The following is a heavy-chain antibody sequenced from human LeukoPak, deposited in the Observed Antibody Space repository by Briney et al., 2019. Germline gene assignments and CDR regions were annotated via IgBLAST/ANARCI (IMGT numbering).Heavy chain of an antibody. CDR3: AKTDYGHYSGFEV. D-gene: IGHD4-17*01. J-gene: IGHJ3*01. CDR1: TYSISSGYS. Sequence: KPSETLSLTCVVSTYSISSGYSWGWIRQPPGKGLEGIGSMYLSGTTYYNPSLKSRVTISVDKSKNQFSLKVRFVTAADTAVYFCAKTDYGHYSGFEVWGQGIMVTVSS. V-gene: IGHV4-38-2*01. CDR2: MYLSGTT.